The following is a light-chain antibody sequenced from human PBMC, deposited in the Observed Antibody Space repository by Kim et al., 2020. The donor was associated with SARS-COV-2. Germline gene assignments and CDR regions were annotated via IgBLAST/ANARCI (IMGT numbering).Light chain of an antibody. V-gene: IGLV2-14*03. CDR2: DVT. Sequence: QSALTQPASMSGSPGQSITISYTAASSYIGSFAYVFWYQQLPGKAPKLIISDVTKRPSGVSSRFSGSKSGYTASLTISGLQPEDEADYYCYSYTANTKGVFGTGTKVTVL. CDR3: YSYTANTKGV. CDR1: SSYIGSFAY. J-gene: IGLJ1*01.